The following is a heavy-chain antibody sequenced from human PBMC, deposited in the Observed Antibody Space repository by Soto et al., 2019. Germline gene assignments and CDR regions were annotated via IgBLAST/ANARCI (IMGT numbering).Heavy chain of an antibody. Sequence: ASVKVSCKASGYTFTSYAMHWVRQAPGQRLEWMGWINAGNGNTKYSQKFQGRVTITRDTSASTAYMELSSLRSEDTAVYYCARVSIDRYCSGGSCYLKGGYYYYGMDVWGQGPTVTVSS. D-gene: IGHD2-15*01. CDR2: INAGNGNT. J-gene: IGHJ6*02. CDR1: GYTFTSYA. CDR3: ARVSIDRYCSGGSCYLKGGYYYYGMDV. V-gene: IGHV1-3*01.